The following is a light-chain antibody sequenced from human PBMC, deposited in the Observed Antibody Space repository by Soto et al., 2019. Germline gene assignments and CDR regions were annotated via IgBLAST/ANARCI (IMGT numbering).Light chain of an antibody. Sequence: EIVLTQSPATLSLSPGERASLSCRASQSVSNYLAWYQQKPGQAPRLLIYDASNRATDIPARFSGSGSGTDFTLTISSLEPEDFAVYYCQQRKKWPITFGQGTRLEIK. J-gene: IGKJ5*01. CDR3: QQRKKWPIT. V-gene: IGKV3-11*01. CDR1: QSVSNY. CDR2: DAS.